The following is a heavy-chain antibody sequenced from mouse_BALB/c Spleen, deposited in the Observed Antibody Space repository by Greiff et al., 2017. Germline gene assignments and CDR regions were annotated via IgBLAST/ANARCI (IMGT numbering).Heavy chain of an antibody. J-gene: IGHJ3*01. D-gene: IGHD2-4*01. Sequence: EVMVVESGGGLVKPGGSLKLSCAASGFTFSDYYMYWVRQTPEKRLEWVATISDGGSYTYYPDSVKGRFTISRDNAKNNLYLQMSSLKSEDTAMYYCARDDYGGGFAYWGQGTLVTVSA. CDR3: ARDDYGGGFAY. CDR1: GFTFSDYY. V-gene: IGHV5-4*02. CDR2: ISDGGSYT.